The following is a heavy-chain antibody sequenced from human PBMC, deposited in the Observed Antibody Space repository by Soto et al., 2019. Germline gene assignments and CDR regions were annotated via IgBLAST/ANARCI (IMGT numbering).Heavy chain of an antibody. V-gene: IGHV3-30-3*01. CDR2: ISPDGNNA. CDR1: GSTFSSYD. CDR3: VRSLSHCAYDI. J-gene: IGHJ3*02. Sequence: QVQLVESGGAVVQPGRSLRLSCAASGSTFSSYDIHWVRQAPGKGLEWVAHISPDGNNAYYADSVKGRFTISRDNARNTVYLQVNSLTPADAAVHHCVRSLSHCAYDIWGQGTLVTVSS.